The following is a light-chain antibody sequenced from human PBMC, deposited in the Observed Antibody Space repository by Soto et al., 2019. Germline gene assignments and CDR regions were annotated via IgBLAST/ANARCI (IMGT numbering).Light chain of an antibody. CDR1: QGISDY. V-gene: IGKV1-27*01. CDR2: AAS. Sequence: DIQMTQSPSSLSAAEGDRVTITCRASQGISDYLAWYQQKPGKVPKLLIYAASTLQSGVPSRFSGSGSGTDFTLTISSLQPEDVATYYCQRYNSAPWTFGQGTKVEIK. J-gene: IGKJ1*01. CDR3: QRYNSAPWT.